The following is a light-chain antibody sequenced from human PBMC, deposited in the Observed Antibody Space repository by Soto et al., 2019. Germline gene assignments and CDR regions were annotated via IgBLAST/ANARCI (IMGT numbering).Light chain of an antibody. V-gene: IGKV3-15*01. Sequence: EILITQSPATLSVSPGERVTLSCRASQSVSSYLAWYQQKPGQAPRLLMFRTSSRANGLPARFSGSGSGTELNLTISSLQSEDFAVYYCQQYNQWPTWTFGQGTKVDIK. J-gene: IGKJ1*01. CDR1: QSVSSY. CDR2: RTS. CDR3: QQYNQWPTWT.